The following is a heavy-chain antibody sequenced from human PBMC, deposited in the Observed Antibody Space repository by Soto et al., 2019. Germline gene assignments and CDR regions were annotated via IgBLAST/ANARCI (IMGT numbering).Heavy chain of an antibody. V-gene: IGHV1-3*01. CDR2: INPDNGNT. Sequence: ASGKVCCKASGCTFTRYTINWVRQAPGQRLEWMGWINPDNGNTKSSQKFQDRVIITRDTSASTAYMDLSSLRSEDTAVYYCARGIATGQLDPWGQGTLVTVSS. J-gene: IGHJ5*02. D-gene: IGHD2-15*01. CDR3: ARGIATGQLDP. CDR1: GCTFTRYT.